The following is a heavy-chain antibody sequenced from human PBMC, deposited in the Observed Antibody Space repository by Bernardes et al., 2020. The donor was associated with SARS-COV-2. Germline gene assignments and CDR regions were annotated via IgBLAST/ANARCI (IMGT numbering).Heavy chain of an antibody. CDR3: ALTSVFPWAFNI. Sequence: SETLSLTCTVSGVSGDSLSSRSYYWSWIRQPAGEGLEYIGRFDTGGNTFYNPSLKSRVSISIDTSKSQFYLDLTSVTAADTVVYYCALTSVFPWAFNIWGQGSMVTVSS. CDR1: GDSLSSRSYY. V-gene: IGHV4-61*02. CDR2: FDTGGNT. D-gene: IGHD2-8*01. J-gene: IGHJ3*02.